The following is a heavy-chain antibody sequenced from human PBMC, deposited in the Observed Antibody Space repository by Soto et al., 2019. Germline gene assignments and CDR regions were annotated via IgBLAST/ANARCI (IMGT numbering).Heavy chain of an antibody. CDR3: TTVYYYDSSGDYYYYYGMDV. J-gene: IGHJ6*02. CDR2: IKSKTDGGTT. V-gene: IGHV3-15*01. CDR1: GFTFSNAW. Sequence: GGSLRLSCAASGFTFSNAWMSWVRQAPGKGLEWVGRIKSKTDGGTTDYAAPVKGRFTISRDDSKNTLYLQMNSLKTEDTAVYYCTTVYYYDSSGDYYYYYGMDVWGQGTTVTVSS. D-gene: IGHD3-22*01.